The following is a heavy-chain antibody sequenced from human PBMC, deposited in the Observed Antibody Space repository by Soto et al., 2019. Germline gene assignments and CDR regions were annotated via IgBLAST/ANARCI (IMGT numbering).Heavy chain of an antibody. D-gene: IGHD3-22*01. CDR2: IHYSGST. CDR1: SGSISCGDNS. CDR3: ARLSAMIVVVIDY. J-gene: IGHJ4*02. V-gene: IGHV4-30-4*01. Sequence: QVQLQESGPGLVKPSQTLSLTCTVSSGSISCGDNSWRWIRQPPGNGLEWIGYIHYSGSTYINPSLKSRLTISVDTSKNQFSLKLSSVTAADTAVYYCARLSAMIVVVIDYWGQGTLVTVSS.